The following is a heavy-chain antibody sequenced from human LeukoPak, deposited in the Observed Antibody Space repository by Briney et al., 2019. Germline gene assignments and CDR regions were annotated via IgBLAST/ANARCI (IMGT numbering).Heavy chain of an antibody. V-gene: IGHV3-21*01. CDR2: IRSYSSYI. CDR3: ARGATDTTRWFDP. CDR1: GFTFDSYN. D-gene: IGHD1-7*01. Sequence: GGSLRLSCAASGFTFDSYNFNWVRQAPGKGLEWVATIRSYSSYIYYADSVKGRFTISRDNAKNSLYLQMNGLRAEDTAAYYCARGATDTTRWFDPWGQGTLVTVSS. J-gene: IGHJ5*02.